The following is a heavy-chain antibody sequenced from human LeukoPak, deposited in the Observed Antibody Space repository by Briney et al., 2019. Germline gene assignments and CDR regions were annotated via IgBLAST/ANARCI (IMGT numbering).Heavy chain of an antibody. CDR3: AKGGGGRLIYYYYMDV. CDR1: GFTFSSYA. J-gene: IGHJ6*03. V-gene: IGHV3-9*03. D-gene: IGHD3-16*01. CDR2: ITWNSDNI. Sequence: GGSLRLSCAASGFTFSSYAMSWVRQAPGKGLEWVSGITWNSDNIEYADSVKGRFTISRDNAKNSLYLQMNSLRAEDMALYYCAKGGGGRLIYYYYMDVWGKGTTVTVSS.